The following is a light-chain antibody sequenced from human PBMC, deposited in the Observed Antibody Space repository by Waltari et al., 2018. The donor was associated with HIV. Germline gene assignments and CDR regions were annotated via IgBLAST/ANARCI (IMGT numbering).Light chain of an antibody. V-gene: IGLV1-44*01. J-gene: IGLJ1*01. CDR3: AAWDDRMNGFYV. CDR1: SSNIGTRT. Sequence: QSVLTQPPSASGTPGQRVSISCSGSSSNIGTRTVNWFQQLPETAPTLLIYNNNQRPSGVPDRFSGSKSGTSASLAISGLQSEDEADYYCAAWDDRMNGFYVFGTGTKVTVL. CDR2: NNN.